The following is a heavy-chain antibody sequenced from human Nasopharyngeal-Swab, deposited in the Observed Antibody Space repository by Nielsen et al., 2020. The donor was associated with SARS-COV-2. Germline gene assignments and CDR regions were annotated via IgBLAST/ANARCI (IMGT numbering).Heavy chain of an antibody. J-gene: IGHJ4*02. CDR2: ISGDGGST. Sequence: GESLKISCAASGFTFDDYAMHWVRQAPGKGLEWVSLISGDGGSTYYADSVEGRFTISRDNSKNSLYLQMNSLRTEDTALYYCARALHQYNWNYFYYWGQGTLVTVSS. CDR1: GFTFDDYA. D-gene: IGHD1-20*01. CDR3: ARALHQYNWNYFYY. V-gene: IGHV3-43*02.